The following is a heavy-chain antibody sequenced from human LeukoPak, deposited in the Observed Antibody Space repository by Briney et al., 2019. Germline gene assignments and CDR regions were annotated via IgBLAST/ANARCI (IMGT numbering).Heavy chain of an antibody. Sequence: ASVKVSCKASGYTFTSYGISWVRQAPGQGLEWMGWISAYNGNTNYAQKLQGRATMTTDTSTSTAYMELRSLRSDDTAVYYCARRGHMVRDPRPFDYWGQGTLVTVSS. J-gene: IGHJ4*02. V-gene: IGHV1-18*01. CDR2: ISAYNGNT. CDR1: GYTFTSYG. CDR3: ARRGHMVRDPRPFDY. D-gene: IGHD3-10*01.